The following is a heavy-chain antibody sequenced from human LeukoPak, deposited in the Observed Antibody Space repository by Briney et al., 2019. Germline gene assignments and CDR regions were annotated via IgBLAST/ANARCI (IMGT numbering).Heavy chain of an antibody. CDR2: ISYDGSNK. V-gene: IGHV3-30*01. Sequence: PGGSLRLSCAASGFTFSSYAMHWVRQAPGKGLEWVAVISYDGSNKYYADSVKGRFTISRDNSKNTLYLQMNSLRAEDTAVYYCARVSVEGYWGQGTLVIVSS. J-gene: IGHJ4*02. CDR3: ARVSVEGY. CDR1: GFTFSSYA.